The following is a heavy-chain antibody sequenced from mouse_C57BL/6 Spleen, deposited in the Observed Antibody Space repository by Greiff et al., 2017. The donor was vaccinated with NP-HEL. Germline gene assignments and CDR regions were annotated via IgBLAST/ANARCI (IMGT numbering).Heavy chain of an antibody. CDR2: INPYNGGT. Sequence: EVQLQQSGPVLVKPGASVKMSCKASGYTFTDYYMNWVKQSHGKSLEWIGVINPYNGGTSYNQKFKGKATLTVDKSSSTAYMELNSLTSEDSAVYYCASQNWADGDYYAMDYWGQGTSVTVSS. CDR1: GYTFTDYY. CDR3: ASQNWADGDYYAMDY. V-gene: IGHV1-19*01. J-gene: IGHJ4*01. D-gene: IGHD4-1*01.